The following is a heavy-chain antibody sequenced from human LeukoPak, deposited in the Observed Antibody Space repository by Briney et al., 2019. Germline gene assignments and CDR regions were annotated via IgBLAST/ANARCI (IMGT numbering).Heavy chain of an antibody. V-gene: IGHV3-48*03. J-gene: IGHJ4*02. CDR3: ARELDSSGFY. D-gene: IGHD3-22*01. CDR2: ISSSGSTI. Sequence: GGSLRLSCAASGFTFSSYEMNWVRQAPGKGLEWVSYISSSGSTIYYADSVKGRFTISRDNAKNSLYLQMNSLRAEDTAVYYCARELDSSGFYWGQGTLVTVSS. CDR1: GFTFSSYE.